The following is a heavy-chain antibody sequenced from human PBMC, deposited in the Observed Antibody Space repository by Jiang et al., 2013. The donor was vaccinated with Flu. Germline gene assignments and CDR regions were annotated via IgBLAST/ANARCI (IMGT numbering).Heavy chain of an antibody. V-gene: IGHV4-34*01. J-gene: IGHJ4*02. CDR2: INHSGST. D-gene: IGHD6-13*01. Sequence: LLKPSETLSLTCAVYGGSFSGYYWSWIRQPPGKGLEWIGEINHSGSTNYNPSLKSRVTISVDTSKNQFSLKLSSVTAADTAVYYCARGLSSSSGVYWGQGTLVTVSS. CDR3: ARGLSSSSGVY. CDR1: GGSFSGYY.